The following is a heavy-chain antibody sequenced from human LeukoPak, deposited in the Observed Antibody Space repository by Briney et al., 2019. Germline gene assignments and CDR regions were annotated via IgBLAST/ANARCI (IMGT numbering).Heavy chain of an antibody. V-gene: IGHV4-34*01. D-gene: IGHD3-10*01. CDR3: AREEYGSGSYYNPENNWFDP. CDR1: GGSFSGYY. Sequence: PSETLSLTCAVYGGSFSGYYWSWIRQPPGKGLEWIGSIYYSGSTYYNPSLKSRVTISVDTSKNQFSLKLSSVTAADTAVYYCAREEYGSGSYYNPENNWFDPWGQGTLVTVSS. J-gene: IGHJ5*02. CDR2: IYYSGST.